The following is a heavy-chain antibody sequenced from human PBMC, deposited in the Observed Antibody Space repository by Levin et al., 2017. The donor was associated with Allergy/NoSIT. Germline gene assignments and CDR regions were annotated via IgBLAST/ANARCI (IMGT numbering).Heavy chain of an antibody. Sequence: PGGSLRLSCAASGFTFSSYAMSWVRQAPGKGLEWVSAISGSGGSTYYADSVKGRFTISRDNSKNTLYLQMDSLRAEDTAVYYCAIPVYYYDSSGYCDDDAFDIWGQGTMVTVSS. CDR2: ISGSGGST. CDR1: GFTFSSYA. J-gene: IGHJ3*02. D-gene: IGHD3-22*01. V-gene: IGHV3-23*01. CDR3: AIPVYYYDSSGYCDDDAFDI.